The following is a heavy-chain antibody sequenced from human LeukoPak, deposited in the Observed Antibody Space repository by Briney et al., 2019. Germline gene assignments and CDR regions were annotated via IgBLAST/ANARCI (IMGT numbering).Heavy chain of an antibody. Sequence: GGSLRLSCAASGFTFSSYWMSWVRQAPGKGLEWVANIKQDGSEKYYVDSVKGRFTISRDNAKNSLYLQMNSLRAEDTAVYYCAGEMVRGYDSSGPQKYWGQGTLVTVSS. CDR1: GFTFSSYW. D-gene: IGHD3-22*01. J-gene: IGHJ4*02. CDR2: IKQDGSEK. CDR3: AGEMVRGYDSSGPQKY. V-gene: IGHV3-7*01.